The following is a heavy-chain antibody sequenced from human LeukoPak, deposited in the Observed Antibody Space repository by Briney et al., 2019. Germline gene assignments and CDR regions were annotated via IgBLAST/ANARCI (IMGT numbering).Heavy chain of an antibody. CDR2: ISSNGDST. CDR1: GFTFSYYA. J-gene: IGHJ5*02. D-gene: IGHD6-13*01. Sequence: GGSLRLSCAASGFTFSYYAMHWVRQAPGKGLEYVSAISSNGDSTYYGNSVKDRFTISRDNSKNTLYLQMGSLRPEDMAVYYCARDNSGRFDPWGQGTLVTVPS. V-gene: IGHV3-64*01. CDR3: ARDNSGRFDP.